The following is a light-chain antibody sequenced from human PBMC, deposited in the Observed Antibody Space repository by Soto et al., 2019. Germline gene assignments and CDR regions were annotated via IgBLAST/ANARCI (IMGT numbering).Light chain of an antibody. CDR2: GDN. CDR1: SGSIASNY. V-gene: IGLV6-57*04. Sequence: FLLTQPHSVSESPGKTVTISCTRSSGSIASNYVQWYQQRPGSAPTTVIYGDNQRPSGVPDRFSGSIDSSSNSASLTISGLKTEDEADYYCQSYDSSNHVVFGGGTKLTVL. J-gene: IGLJ2*01. CDR3: QSYDSSNHVV.